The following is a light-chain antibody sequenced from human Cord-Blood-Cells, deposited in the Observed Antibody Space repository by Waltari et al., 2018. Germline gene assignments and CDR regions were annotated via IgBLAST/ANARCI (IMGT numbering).Light chain of an antibody. CDR1: SIDVGSYNL. CDR2: EGS. Sequence: QSALTQPASVSVSPGQSITISCTGTSIDVGSYNLFSWYQQHPGKAPKLMIYEGSKRPSGVSNRFSGSKSGNTASLTISGLQAEDEADYYCCSYAGSSWVFGGGTKLTVL. V-gene: IGLV2-23*01. J-gene: IGLJ3*02. CDR3: CSYAGSSWV.